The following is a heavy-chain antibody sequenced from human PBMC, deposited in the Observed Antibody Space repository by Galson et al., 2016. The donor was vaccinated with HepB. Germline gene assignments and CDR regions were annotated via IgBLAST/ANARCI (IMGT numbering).Heavy chain of an antibody. Sequence: TLSLTCAVYGVSFSDYYWSWVRQPPGKGLEWIGEINHSGSTNYNPSLKSRITISVDMSKNQFSLKLNSVTAADTAVYYCARGPPVAARTYYYGMDVWGQGTTVTVSS. CDR3: ARGPPVAARTYYYGMDV. D-gene: IGHD2-15*01. J-gene: IGHJ6*02. CDR2: INHSGST. CDR1: GVSFSDYY. V-gene: IGHV4-34*09.